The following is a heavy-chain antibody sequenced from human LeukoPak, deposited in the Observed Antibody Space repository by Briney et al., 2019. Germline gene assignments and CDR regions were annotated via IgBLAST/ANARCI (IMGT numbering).Heavy chain of an antibody. CDR3: ARGITRGYSYGAYYYYGMDV. V-gene: IGHV4-4*07. J-gene: IGHJ6*02. CDR2: IYTSGST. Sequence: PSETLSLTCTVSGGSISSYYWSWIRQPAGKGLEWIGRIYTSGSTNYNPSLKSRVTMSVDTSKNQFSLKLSSVTAADTAVYYCARGITRGYSYGAYYYYGMDVRGQGTTVTVSS. D-gene: IGHD5-18*01. CDR1: GGSISSYY.